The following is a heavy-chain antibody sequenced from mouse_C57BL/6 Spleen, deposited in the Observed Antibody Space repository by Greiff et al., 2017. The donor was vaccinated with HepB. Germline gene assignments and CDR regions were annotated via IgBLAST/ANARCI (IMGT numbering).Heavy chain of an antibody. Sequence: EVKLVESGGGLVKPGGSLKLSCAASGFTFSSYTMSWVRQTPEKRLEWVATISGGGGNTYYPDSVKGRFTISRDNAKNTLYLQMSSLRSEDTALYYCARHVYYDYSFAYWGQGTLVTVSA. J-gene: IGHJ3*01. CDR1: GFTFSSYT. CDR3: ARHVYYDYSFAY. D-gene: IGHD2-4*01. CDR2: ISGGGGNT. V-gene: IGHV5-9*01.